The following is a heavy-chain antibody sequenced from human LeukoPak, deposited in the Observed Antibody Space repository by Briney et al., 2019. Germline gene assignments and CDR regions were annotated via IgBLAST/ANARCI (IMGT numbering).Heavy chain of an antibody. D-gene: IGHD5-12*01. CDR2: ISYDGSNK. J-gene: IGHJ4*02. CDR3: ARGGGYSGYCFDY. V-gene: IGHV3-30*03. CDR1: GFTFSNYG. Sequence: GRSLRLSCAASGFTFSNYGMHWVRQAPGKGLEWVAVISYDGSNKYYADSVKGRFTISRDNSKNTLYLQMNSLRAEDTAVYYCARGGGYSGYCFDYWGQGTLVTVSS.